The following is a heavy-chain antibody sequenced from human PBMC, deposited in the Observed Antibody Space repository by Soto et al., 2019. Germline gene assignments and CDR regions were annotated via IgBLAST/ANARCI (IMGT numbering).Heavy chain of an antibody. CDR2: ISGSGGNI. D-gene: IGHD1-1*01. Sequence: GGSLRLSCAASGFTFRRYAMGWVRQAPGKGLEWVSVISGSGGNIHYADSVKGRFTISRDNSKNTLYLQMNSLRVEDTAVYNCATQDFRGTTGTTWGQGTLVTVSS. J-gene: IGHJ4*02. CDR3: ATQDFRGTTGTT. V-gene: IGHV3-23*01. CDR1: GFTFRRYA.